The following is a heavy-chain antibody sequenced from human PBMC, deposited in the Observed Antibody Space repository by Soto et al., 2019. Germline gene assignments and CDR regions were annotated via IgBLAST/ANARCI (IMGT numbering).Heavy chain of an antibody. CDR3: ARAMGSGGNFDF. Sequence: GESLKISCKGPGYSYIHWIAWVRQLPGKGLEWVGIIWPGDSDTRYSPSFQGHVTISADKSINTAYLQWNSLKASDTAMYYCARAMGSGGNFDFWGRGTLVTVSS. CDR2: IWPGDSDT. D-gene: IGHD5-18*01. J-gene: IGHJ4*02. CDR1: GYSYIHW. V-gene: IGHV5-51*01.